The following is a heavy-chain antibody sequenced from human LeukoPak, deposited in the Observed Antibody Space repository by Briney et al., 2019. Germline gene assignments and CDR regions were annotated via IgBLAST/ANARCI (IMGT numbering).Heavy chain of an antibody. CDR2: ISGSRGST. J-gene: IGHJ4*02. CDR1: GFIFSSYA. Sequence: RGSLRLSCAASGFIFSSYAMSWVRQAPGKGLEWVSTISGSRGSTDVAVSVKGRFTIPRENSKNTVYLQMNSRSAEDTAVYYCAKDRSYTNDVCHGDVDYWGQGTLVTVCS. V-gene: IGHV3-23*01. D-gene: IGHD2-8*01. CDR3: AKDRSYTNDVCHGDVDY.